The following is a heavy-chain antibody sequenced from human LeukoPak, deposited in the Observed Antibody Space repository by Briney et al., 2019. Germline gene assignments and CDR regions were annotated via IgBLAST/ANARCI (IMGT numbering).Heavy chain of an antibody. Sequence: SETLSLTCTVPGGSISSYYWSWIRQPPGKGLEYIGYIYYSGSTNYNPSLKSRVTISVDTSKNQFSLKLSSVTAADTAVYYCTRLSLDTVIPNWYFDFWGRGTLVTVSS. CDR1: GGSISSYY. CDR3: TRLSLDTVIPNWYFDF. V-gene: IGHV4-59*08. D-gene: IGHD5-18*01. J-gene: IGHJ2*01. CDR2: IYYSGST.